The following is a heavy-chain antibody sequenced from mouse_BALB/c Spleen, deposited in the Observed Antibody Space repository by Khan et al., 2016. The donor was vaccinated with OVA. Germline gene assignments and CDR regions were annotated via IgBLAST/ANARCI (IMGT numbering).Heavy chain of an antibody. CDR3: TSLAYYYDSEGFAY. J-gene: IGHJ3*01. CDR2: VSTGGSYT. Sequence: EVQRVESGGDLVKPGGSLKLSCAASGFTFSTYGMSWVRQTPDRRLEWVATVSTGGSYTYYPDSVEGRFTISRDNAKNTLYLQMNSLKSDDTAIFYCTSLAYYYDSEGFAYWGQGTLVTVSA. D-gene: IGHD1-1*01. CDR1: GFTFSTYG. V-gene: IGHV5-6*01.